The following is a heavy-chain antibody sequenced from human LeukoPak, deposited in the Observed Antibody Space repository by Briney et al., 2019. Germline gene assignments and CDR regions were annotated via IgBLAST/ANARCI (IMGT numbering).Heavy chain of an antibody. CDR3: TTDQGGSYWENH. CDR1: GFTFSNAW. D-gene: IGHD1-26*01. V-gene: IGHV3-15*01. J-gene: IGHJ4*02. CDR2: IKSKADGGKT. Sequence: GGSLRLSCAAPGFTFSNAWMNWVRQAPGKGLEWVGRIKSKADGGKTDYATPVKGRFTISRDDSKNTLYLQMNSLKTEDTAVYYCTTDQGGSYWENHWGQGTLVTVSS.